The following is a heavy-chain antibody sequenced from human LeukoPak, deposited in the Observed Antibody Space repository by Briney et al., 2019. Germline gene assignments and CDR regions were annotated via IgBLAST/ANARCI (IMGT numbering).Heavy chain of an antibody. CDR2: IRYDGSNK. CDR1: GFTFSSYG. Sequence: GGSLRLSCAASGFTFSSYGMHWVRQAPGKGLEWVAFIRYDGSNKYYADSVKGRFTISRDNSKNTLYLQMNSLRAEDTAVYYCATQVHQQDRDYWGQGTLVTVSS. J-gene: IGHJ4*02. CDR3: ATQVHQQDRDY. D-gene: IGHD2-15*01. V-gene: IGHV3-30*02.